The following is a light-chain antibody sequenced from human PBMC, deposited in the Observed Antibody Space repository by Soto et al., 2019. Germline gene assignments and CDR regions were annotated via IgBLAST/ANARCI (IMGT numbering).Light chain of an antibody. CDR2: GAS. CDR3: QQYNNWPET. V-gene: IGKV3-15*01. CDR1: QSVSSN. J-gene: IGKJ1*01. Sequence: EIVMTQSPATLSVSPGERATLSCRASQSVSSNLAWYQQKPGQAPRLLIYGASTRATGIPARFSGSGSGTDFTLTISGLRSEDFAIYYCQQYNNWPETFGHGTKVDIK.